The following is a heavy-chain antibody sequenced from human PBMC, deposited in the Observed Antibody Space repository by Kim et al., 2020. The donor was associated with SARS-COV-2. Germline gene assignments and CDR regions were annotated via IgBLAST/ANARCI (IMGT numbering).Heavy chain of an antibody. Sequence: SVKVSCKASGGTFSSYAISWVRQAPGQGLEWMGGIIPIFGTANYAQKFQGRVTITADESTSTAYMELSSLRSEDTAVYYCARVVPGGDSSGYYFSHDYWGQGTLVTVSS. CDR1: GGTFSSYA. D-gene: IGHD3-22*01. J-gene: IGHJ4*02. CDR2: IIPIFGTA. V-gene: IGHV1-69*13. CDR3: ARVVPGGDSSGYYFSHDY.